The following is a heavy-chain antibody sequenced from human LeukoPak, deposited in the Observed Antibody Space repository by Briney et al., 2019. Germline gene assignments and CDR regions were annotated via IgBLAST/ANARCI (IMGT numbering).Heavy chain of an antibody. J-gene: IGHJ4*02. D-gene: IGHD3-16*02. V-gene: IGHV3-21*01. CDR3: ARGYSYDYVWGSYRYWVYFDY. Sequence: GRTLRLSCAASGFTFSSYTMNWVRQAPGKGLEWLSSISSGSSYIYYADSVRGRFTISRDNAKNSLYLQMNSLRAEDTAVYYCARGYSYDYVWGSYRYWVYFDYWGQGTLVTVSS. CDR1: GFTFSSYT. CDR2: ISSGSSYI.